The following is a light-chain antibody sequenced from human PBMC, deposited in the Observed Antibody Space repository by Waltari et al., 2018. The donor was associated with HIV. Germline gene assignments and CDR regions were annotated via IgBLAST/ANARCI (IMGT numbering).Light chain of an antibody. Sequence: QSALTQPRSMSGSPGQSVTISCTGTSSDVGGYNYVSWYQQHPGKAPKLMIFDVNKRPSGVPDRFSGSKSGNPASLTISGLQAEDDADYYCCSYADKYTWVFGGGTKLAVL. CDR1: SSDVGGYNY. CDR2: DVN. CDR3: CSYADKYTWV. V-gene: IGLV2-11*01. J-gene: IGLJ3*02.